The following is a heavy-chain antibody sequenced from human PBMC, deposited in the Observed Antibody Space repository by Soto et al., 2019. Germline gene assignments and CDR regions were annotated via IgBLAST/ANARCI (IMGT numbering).Heavy chain of an antibody. Sequence: GGSLRLSCAASGFTFSSYAMSWVRQAPGKGLEWVSAISGSGGSTYYADSVKGRFTISRDNSKNTLYLQMNSLRDEEPAVYYCATAGGIPIFGVVITEVPPDDYGMDVWGQGTTVTVSS. J-gene: IGHJ6*02. CDR1: GFTFSSYA. V-gene: IGHV3-23*01. CDR3: ATAGGIPIFGVVITEVPPDDYGMDV. D-gene: IGHD3-3*01. CDR2: ISGSGGST.